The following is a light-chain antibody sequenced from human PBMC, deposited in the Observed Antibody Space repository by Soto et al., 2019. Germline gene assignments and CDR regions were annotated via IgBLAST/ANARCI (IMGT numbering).Light chain of an antibody. J-gene: IGLJ1*01. CDR3: ASKTSISAPYV. V-gene: IGLV2-14*01. CDR1: SSDVGAVNY. CDR2: EVT. Sequence: QSALTQPASVSGSPGPSITISCTGTSSDVGAVNYVSWFQQYPGTAPKLIIYEVTDRPSGVSSSFSGSKSGNTASLTISGLQVEDEVDNYCASKTSISAPYVFGTGTKLTVL.